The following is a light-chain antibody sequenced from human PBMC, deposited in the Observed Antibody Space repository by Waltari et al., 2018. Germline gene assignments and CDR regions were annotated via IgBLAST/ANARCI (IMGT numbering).Light chain of an antibody. CDR1: QSVLYSSNNKNY. CDR2: WAS. J-gene: IGKJ1*01. V-gene: IGKV4-1*01. Sequence: DIVMTQSPDSLAVSLGERATINCKSSQSVLYSSNNKNYLAWYQQKPGQPPKLLIYWASTRESGVPDRFSGRVSGTDFTLTISSLKADNVALYYWQHYYSPPWTFGQGTKVEIK. CDR3: QHYYSPPWT.